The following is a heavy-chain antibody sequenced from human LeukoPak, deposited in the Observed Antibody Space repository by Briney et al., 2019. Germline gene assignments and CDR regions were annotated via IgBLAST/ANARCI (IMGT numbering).Heavy chain of an antibody. J-gene: IGHJ3*02. D-gene: IGHD3-9*01. CDR2: IYYSGST. CDR3: ARVLTGYYGDAFDI. Sequence: SETLSLTCTVSGGPVSSGSYYWSWIRQPPGKGLEWIGYIYYSGSTNYNPSLKSRVTISVDTSKNQFSLKLSSVTAADTAVYYCARVLTGYYGDAFDIWGQGTMVTVSS. V-gene: IGHV4-61*01. CDR1: GGPVSSGSYY.